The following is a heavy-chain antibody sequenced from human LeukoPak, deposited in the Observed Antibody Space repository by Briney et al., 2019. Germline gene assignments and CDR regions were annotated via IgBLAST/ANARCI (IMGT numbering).Heavy chain of an antibody. CDR2: ISGSGGST. Sequence: GGSLRLSCVGSGFIFSSYGMSWVRQAPGKGLEWVSVISGSGGSTYYADSVKGRVTISRDNSKNTVYLQMNSLRAEDTAVYYCARTYHYYASGSYYMDVWGKGTTVTISS. V-gene: IGHV3-23*01. CDR3: ARTYHYYASGSYYMDV. CDR1: GFIFSSYG. J-gene: IGHJ6*04. D-gene: IGHD3-10*01.